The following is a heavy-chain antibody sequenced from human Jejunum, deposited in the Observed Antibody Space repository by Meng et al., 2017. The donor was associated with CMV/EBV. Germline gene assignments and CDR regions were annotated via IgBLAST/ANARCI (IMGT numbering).Heavy chain of an antibody. CDR2: ISYDGGDK. Sequence: GFTFSTYAMPWVRQAPGKGLEWLALISYDGGDKYYADSVKGRFTISRDNSQNTLHLQMNSLRADDTALYYCAKDPSGSFYHYGMDVWGQGTTVTVSS. CDR1: GFTFSTYA. CDR3: AKDPSGSFYHYGMDV. D-gene: IGHD6-25*01. J-gene: IGHJ6*02. V-gene: IGHV3-30-3*02.